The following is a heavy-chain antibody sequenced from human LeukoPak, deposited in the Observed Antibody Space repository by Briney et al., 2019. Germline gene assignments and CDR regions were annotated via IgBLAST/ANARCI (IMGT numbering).Heavy chain of an antibody. Sequence: SETLSLTCTVSGGSISSGDYYWSWIRQPPGKGLEWIGYIYYSGSTYYNPSLKSRVTISVDTSKNQFSLKLSSVTAADTAEYYCARGLGGSERFDYWGQGTLVTVSS. CDR1: GGSISSGDYY. J-gene: IGHJ4*02. V-gene: IGHV4-30-4*08. CDR3: ARGLGGSERFDY. D-gene: IGHD1-26*01. CDR2: IYYSGST.